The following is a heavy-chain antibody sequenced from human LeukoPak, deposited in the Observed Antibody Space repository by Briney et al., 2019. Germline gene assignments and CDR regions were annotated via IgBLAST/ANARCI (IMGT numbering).Heavy chain of an antibody. CDR1: GFTFSSHS. CDR2: ISSSSSYI. Sequence: GGSLRLSCAASGFTFSSHSMNWVRQAPGKGLEWVSSISSSSSYIYYADSVKGRFTISRDNAKNSLYLQMNSLRAEDTAVYYCARGYCSSSCYGYYYYGMDVWGQGTTVTVSS. CDR3: ARGYCSSSCYGYYYYGMDV. V-gene: IGHV3-21*01. J-gene: IGHJ6*02. D-gene: IGHD2-2*01.